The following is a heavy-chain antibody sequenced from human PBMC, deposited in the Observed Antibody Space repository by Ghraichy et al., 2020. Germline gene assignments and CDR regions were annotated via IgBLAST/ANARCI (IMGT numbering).Heavy chain of an antibody. CDR3: AKTGDSGWFYDY. V-gene: IGHV3-23*01. Sequence: GESLNISCAASGFTFSGYAMSWVRQAPGKGLEWVSTITWNSASTRYEDSVKGRSTISRDNYKNAVYLQVTSLREDDTAVYFCAKTGDSGWFYDYWGRGTLVTVAS. CDR2: ITWNSAST. D-gene: IGHD6-19*01. J-gene: IGHJ4*02. CDR1: GFTFSGYA.